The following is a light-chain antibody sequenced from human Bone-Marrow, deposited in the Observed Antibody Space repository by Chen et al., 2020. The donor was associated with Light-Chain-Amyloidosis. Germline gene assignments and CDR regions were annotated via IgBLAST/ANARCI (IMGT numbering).Light chain of an antibody. CDR2: DAS. V-gene: IGKV1-5*01. CDR1: ETITNW. J-gene: IGKJ1*01. Sequence: QMPQSPSALSASVGDKITSTCRASETITNWVAWYQQKPGKAPKLLIYDASTLHSGVPSRFSASGSGTEFTLTITSLQPDDFATYYCQQYNSYLATFGQGTKV. CDR3: QQYNSYLAT.